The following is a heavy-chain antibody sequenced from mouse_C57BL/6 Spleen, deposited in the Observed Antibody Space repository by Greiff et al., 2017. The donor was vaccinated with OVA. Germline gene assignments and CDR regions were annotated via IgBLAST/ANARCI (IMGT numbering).Heavy chain of an antibody. J-gene: IGHJ2*01. CDR1: GYAFSSYW. D-gene: IGHD1-1*01. Sequence: QVQLKQSGAELVKPGASVKISCKASGYAFSSYWMNWVKQRPGKGLEWIGQIYPGDGDTNYNGKFKGKATLTADKSSSTAYMQLSSLTSEDSAVYFCARWKDYYGSRDFDYWGQGTTLTVSS. V-gene: IGHV1-80*01. CDR2: IYPGDGDT. CDR3: ARWKDYYGSRDFDY.